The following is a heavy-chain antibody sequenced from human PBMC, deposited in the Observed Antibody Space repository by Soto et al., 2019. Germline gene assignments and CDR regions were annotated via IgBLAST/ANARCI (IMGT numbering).Heavy chain of an antibody. CDR2: IYPGDSDT. CDR1: GYSFTSYW. CDR3: ATTFNVATVFSLDAFDI. V-gene: IGHV5-51*01. Sequence: PGESLKISCKGSGYSFTSYWISWVRQMPGKGLEWMGIIYPGDSDTRYSPSFQGQVTISADKSISTAYLQWSSLKASDTAMYYCATTFNVATVFSLDAFDIWGQGTMVTVSS. J-gene: IGHJ3*02. D-gene: IGHD5-12*01.